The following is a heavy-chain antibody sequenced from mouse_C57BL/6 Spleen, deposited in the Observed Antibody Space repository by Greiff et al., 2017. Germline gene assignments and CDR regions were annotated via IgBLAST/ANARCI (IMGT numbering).Heavy chain of an antibody. J-gene: IGHJ3*01. CDR2: IDPETGGT. CDR1: GYTFTAYE. CDR3: FYYDSTAY. V-gene: IGHV1-15*01. D-gene: IGHD1-1*01. Sequence: VQLQQSGAELVRPGASVTLSCKASGYTFTAYEMHWVKQTPVHGLEWIGAIDPETGGTAYNQKFKGKAILTADKSSSTAYMERRSLTSEDSAVYYCFYYDSTAYWGQGTLVTVSA.